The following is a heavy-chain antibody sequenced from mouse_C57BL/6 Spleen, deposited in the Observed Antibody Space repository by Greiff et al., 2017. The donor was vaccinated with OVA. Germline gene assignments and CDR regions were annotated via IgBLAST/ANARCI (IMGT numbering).Heavy chain of an antibody. J-gene: IGHJ4*01. V-gene: IGHV1-42*01. CDR2: INPSTGGT. CDR3: ARGGLYYYAMDY. Sequence: VQLQQSGPELVKPGASVKISCKASGYSFTGYYMNWVKQSPEKSLEWIGEINPSTGGTTYNQKFKAKATLTVDKSSSTAYMQLKSLTSEDSAVYYCARGGLYYYAMDYWGQGTSVTVSS. D-gene: IGHD6-5*01. CDR1: GYSFTGYY.